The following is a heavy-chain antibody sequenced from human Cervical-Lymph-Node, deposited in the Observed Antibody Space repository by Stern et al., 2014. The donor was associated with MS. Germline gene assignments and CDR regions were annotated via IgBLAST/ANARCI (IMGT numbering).Heavy chain of an antibody. D-gene: IGHD2/OR15-2a*01. CDR2: ISSGGSTT. Sequence: VQLVESGGGLVQPGGSLRLSCAASGFTFSSYWMHWVRQAPGKGLMWVSRISSGGSTTTYADSVKGRFTISRDNANNTLYLQLNSLRAEDTAVYYCARGGSTQMYSWGQGALVTVSS. V-gene: IGHV3-74*02. CDR3: ARGGSTQMYS. J-gene: IGHJ4*02. CDR1: GFTFSSYW.